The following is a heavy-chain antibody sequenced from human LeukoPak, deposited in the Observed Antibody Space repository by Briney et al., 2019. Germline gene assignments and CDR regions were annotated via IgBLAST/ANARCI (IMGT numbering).Heavy chain of an antibody. Sequence: GESLKISCKGSGYSFTSYWIGWVRQVPGKVLEWMWIIYPGDSDTRYSPSFQGQVTISADKSISTAYLQWSSLKASDTAMYYCALTGGYCSSTSCYDYYYYGMDVWGQGTTVTVSS. V-gene: IGHV5-51*01. CDR1: GYSFTSYW. CDR2: IYPGDSDT. CDR3: ALTGGYCSSTSCYDYYYYGMDV. D-gene: IGHD2-2*01. J-gene: IGHJ6*02.